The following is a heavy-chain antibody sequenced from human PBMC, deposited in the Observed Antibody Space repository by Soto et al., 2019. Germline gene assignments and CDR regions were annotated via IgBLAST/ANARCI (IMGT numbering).Heavy chain of an antibody. J-gene: IGHJ4*02. CDR1: GGSISSYY. CDR2: IYYSGST. CDR3: ARGGRDGYNSAWTTFDY. Sequence: SETLSLTCTVSGGSISSYYWSWIRQPPGKGLEWIGYIYYSGSTNYNPSLKSRVTISVDTSKNQFSLKLSSVTAADTAVYYCARGGRDGYNSAWTTFDYWGQGTLVTVSS. D-gene: IGHD5-12*01. V-gene: IGHV4-59*01.